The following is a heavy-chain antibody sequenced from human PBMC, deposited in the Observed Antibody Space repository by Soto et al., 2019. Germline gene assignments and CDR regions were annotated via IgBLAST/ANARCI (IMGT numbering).Heavy chain of an antibody. CDR3: ARDAAIGMNDY. Sequence: QVQLVQSGAEVKKPGASVKVSCKASGYTFTSYGISWVRQAPGQGLEWMGWISAYNGNKKYAQKVQGRVTMTTDTSTTTDYMEVRSLRSDDTAVYYCARDAAIGMNDYWGQGTLVTVSS. D-gene: IGHD1-20*01. CDR2: ISAYNGNK. CDR1: GYTFTSYG. V-gene: IGHV1-18*01. J-gene: IGHJ4*02.